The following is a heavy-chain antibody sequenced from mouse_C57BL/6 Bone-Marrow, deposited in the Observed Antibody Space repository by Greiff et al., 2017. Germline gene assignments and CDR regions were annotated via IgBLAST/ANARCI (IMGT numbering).Heavy chain of an antibody. D-gene: IGHD2-4*01. CDR2: IHPNSGST. V-gene: IGHV1-64*01. Sequence: QVQLKQPGAELVKPGASVKLSCKASGYTFTSYWMPWVKQRPGQGLEWIGMIHPNSGSTNYNEKFKSKATLTVDKSSSTAYMQLSSLTSEDSAVYYCARKMGIYYDYSWFAYWGQGTLVTVSA. CDR3: ARKMGIYYDYSWFAY. J-gene: IGHJ3*01. CDR1: GYTFTSYW.